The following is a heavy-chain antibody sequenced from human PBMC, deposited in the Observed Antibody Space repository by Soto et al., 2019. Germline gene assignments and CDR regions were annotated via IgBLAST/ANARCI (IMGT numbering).Heavy chain of an antibody. CDR2: ISSSSSYT. CDR3: ARTIAAAGGRRYFDL. Sequence: QVQLVESGGGLVKPGGSLRLSCAASGFTFSDYYMSWIRQAPGKGPEWVSYISSSSSYTNYADSVKGRFTISRDNAKNSLYLQMNSLIAEDTAVYYCARTIAAAGGRRYFDLWGSGTLVTVPS. V-gene: IGHV3-11*05. CDR1: GFTFSDYY. D-gene: IGHD6-13*01. J-gene: IGHJ2*01.